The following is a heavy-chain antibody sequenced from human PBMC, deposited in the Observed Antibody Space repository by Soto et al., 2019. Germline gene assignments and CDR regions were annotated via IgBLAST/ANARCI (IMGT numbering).Heavy chain of an antibody. CDR3: ARVYSSSWYEFDY. CDR1: GYTFTSYD. Sequence: ASVKVSCKASGYTFTSYDINWVRQATGQGLEWMGWMNPNSGNTGYAQKFQGRVTMTRNTSISTAYMELSSLRSEDTAVYYCARVYSSSWYEFDYWGQGTLVTVS. CDR2: MNPNSGNT. J-gene: IGHJ4*02. D-gene: IGHD6-13*01. V-gene: IGHV1-8*01.